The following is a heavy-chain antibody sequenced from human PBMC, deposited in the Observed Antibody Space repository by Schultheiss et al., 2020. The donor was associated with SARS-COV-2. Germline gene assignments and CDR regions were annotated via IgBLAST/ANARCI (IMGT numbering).Heavy chain of an antibody. CDR2: ISYDGRNA. Sequence: GGSLRLSCAASGFTFISHAMHWVRQAPGKGLEWVAIISYDGRNAYYADSVKGRFTISRDNSKNTLYLQMNSLRAEDTAVYYCAKDPAAWGAWYFDLWGRGTLVTVSS. CDR3: AKDPAAWGAWYFDL. J-gene: IGHJ2*01. CDR1: GFTFISHA. V-gene: IGHV3-30*14. D-gene: IGHD1-26*01.